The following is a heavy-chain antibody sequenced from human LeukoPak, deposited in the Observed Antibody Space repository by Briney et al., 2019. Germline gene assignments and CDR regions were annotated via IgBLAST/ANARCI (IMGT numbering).Heavy chain of an antibody. CDR2: IYHSGST. D-gene: IGHD3-3*01. V-gene: IGHV4-30-2*01. J-gene: IGHJ4*02. CDR3: ARVGSYDFWSGPRSYFDY. Sequence: PSQTLSLTCAVSGGSISSGGYSWSWIRQPPGKGLEWIGYIYHSGSTYYNPSLKSRVTISVDRSKNQFSLKLSSVTAADTAVYYCARVGSYDFWSGPRSYFDYWGQGTLVTVSS. CDR1: GGSISSGGYS.